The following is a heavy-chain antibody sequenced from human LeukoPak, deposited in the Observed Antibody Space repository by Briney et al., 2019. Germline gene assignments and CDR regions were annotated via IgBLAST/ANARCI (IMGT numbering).Heavy chain of an antibody. J-gene: IGHJ4*02. D-gene: IGHD3-22*01. CDR3: AKRGVVIRVILVGFHKEAYYFDS. CDR2: LRGNGDT. CDR1: GFTFSSYA. Sequence: PGGSLRLSCAASGFTFSSYAMSWVREAPARGLEWVSSLRGNGDTFYADSVKGRFTISRDNPKNTLYLQMNSLRAEDTAVYFCAKRGVVIRVILVGFHKEAYYFDSWGQGALVTVSS. V-gene: IGHV3-23*01.